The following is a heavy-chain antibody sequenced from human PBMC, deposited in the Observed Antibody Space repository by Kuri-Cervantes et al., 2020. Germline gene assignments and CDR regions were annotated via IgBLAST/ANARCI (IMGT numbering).Heavy chain of an antibody. CDR2: IASNGNNK. D-gene: IGHD1-26*01. J-gene: IGHJ6*03. CDR3: VTGETPRGYYQSYMDV. Sequence: GGSLRLSCAASGFTFSRDSMHWVRQAPGKGLEWVSVIASNGNNKYYADSVRGRFTISRDNFKNTVYLQMNSLRPEDTAVYYCVTGETPRGYYQSYMDVWGKGTTVTVSS. CDR1: GFTFSRDS. V-gene: IGHV3-30*01.